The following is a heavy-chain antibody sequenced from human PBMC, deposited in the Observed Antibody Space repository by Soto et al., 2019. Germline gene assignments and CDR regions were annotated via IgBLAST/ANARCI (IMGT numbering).Heavy chain of an antibody. J-gene: IGHJ6*02. Sequence: PSETLSLTCTVSGGSISSGDYYWSWIRQPPGKGLEWIGYIYYSGSTYYNPSLKSRVTISVDTSKNQFSLKLSSVTAADTAVYYCAAGRDSSSWYYPRSESNYGMDVWGQGTTVTVSS. CDR1: GGSISSGDYY. D-gene: IGHD6-13*01. V-gene: IGHV4-30-4*01. CDR2: IYYSGST. CDR3: AAGRDSSSWYYPRSESNYGMDV.